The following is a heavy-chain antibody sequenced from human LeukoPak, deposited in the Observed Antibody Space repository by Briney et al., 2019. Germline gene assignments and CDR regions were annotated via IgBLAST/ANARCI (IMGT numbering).Heavy chain of an antibody. CDR1: GCTFSSYG. D-gene: IGHD6-13*01. Sequence: GGSLRLSWAASGCTFSSYGMHRVRQAPGEGVEGVAVISYDGSNKHYADSVKGRFTISRDNYTNTLYLQMNSLRAEDTAVYYCAKDSSSWCNWFDPWGQGTLVTVSS. J-gene: IGHJ5*02. CDR2: ISYDGSNK. CDR3: AKDSSSWCNWFDP. V-gene: IGHV3-30*18.